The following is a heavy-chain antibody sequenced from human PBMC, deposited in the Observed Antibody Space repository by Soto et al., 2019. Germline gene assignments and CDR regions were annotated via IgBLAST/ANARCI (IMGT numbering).Heavy chain of an antibody. D-gene: IGHD6-13*01. V-gene: IGHV3-23*01. CDR3: AKGGGSSSSNWFDP. CDR1: GFSFSTYA. Sequence: EVQLLASGGGLVQPGASLRISCAASGFSFSTYAMNWVRQGPGKGPEWVSTMSVSGASTYYADSVKGRFTISRDISHNTLYLQMNSLRAEDTAVYYCAKGGGSSSSNWFDPWGRGTLVTVSS. J-gene: IGHJ5*02. CDR2: MSVSGAST.